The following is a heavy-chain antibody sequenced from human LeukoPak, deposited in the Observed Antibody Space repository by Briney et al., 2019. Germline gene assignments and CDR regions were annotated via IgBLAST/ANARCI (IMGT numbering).Heavy chain of an antibody. CDR2: MYHGGST. Sequence: SETLSLTCTVSFYSISSGYYWGWIRQPPGKGLEWIGSMYHGGSTYYPPSLKSRVTMSLDTSKNQFSLKLSSVTAADTAVYYCARGGGSYYHDYWGQGTLVTVSS. CDR3: ARGGGSYYHDY. J-gene: IGHJ4*02. V-gene: IGHV4-38-2*02. D-gene: IGHD2-15*01. CDR1: FYSISSGYY.